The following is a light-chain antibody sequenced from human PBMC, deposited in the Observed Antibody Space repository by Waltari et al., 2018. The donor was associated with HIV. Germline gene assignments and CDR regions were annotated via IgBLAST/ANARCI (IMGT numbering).Light chain of an antibody. CDR3: CSFAGTFMI. J-gene: IGLJ2*01. V-gene: IGLV2-23*02. CDR2: EVT. CDR1: SSDVGTYSL. Sequence: QSALTQPASLSGSPGQSITISCTGTSSDVGTYSLVSWYQLHPGKAPKLLIYEVTNRASGVSDRVSGSKSGNTAYLTIYGLQAEDEADYYCCSFAGTFMIFGGGTKLTVL.